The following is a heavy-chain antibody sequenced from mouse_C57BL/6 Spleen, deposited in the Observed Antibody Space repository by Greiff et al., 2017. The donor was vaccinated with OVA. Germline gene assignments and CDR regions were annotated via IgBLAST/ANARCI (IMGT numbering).Heavy chain of an antibody. Sequence: QVQLKQSGAELVRPGASVTLSCKASGYTFTDYEMHWVKQTPVHGLEWIGAIDPETGGTAYNQKFKGKAILTADKSSSTAYMELRSLTSEDSAVYYCTRRGYYGLHYFDYWGQGTTLTVSS. CDR1: GYTFTDYE. D-gene: IGHD2-1*01. CDR2: IDPETGGT. CDR3: TRRGYYGLHYFDY. V-gene: IGHV1-15*01. J-gene: IGHJ2*01.